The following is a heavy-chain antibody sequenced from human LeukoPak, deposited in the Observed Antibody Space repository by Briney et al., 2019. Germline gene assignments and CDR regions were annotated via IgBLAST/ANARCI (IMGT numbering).Heavy chain of an antibody. V-gene: IGHV1-18*01. Sequence: ASVKVSCKASGYTFTSYGISWVRQAPGQGLEWMGWISAYNGNTNYAQKLQGRVTMTTDTSTSTAYMELSSLKSEDTAVYYCARDDLDYYDRSDYVTWGQGTVVTVSS. CDR3: ARDDLDYYDRSDYVT. CDR2: ISAYNGNT. J-gene: IGHJ4*02. D-gene: IGHD3-22*01. CDR1: GYTFTSYG.